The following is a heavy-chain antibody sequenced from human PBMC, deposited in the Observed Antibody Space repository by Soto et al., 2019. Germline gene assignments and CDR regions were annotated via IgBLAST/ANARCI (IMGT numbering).Heavy chain of an antibody. CDR2: IDPSDSYT. V-gene: IGHV5-10-1*01. CDR3: ASPVGGSIDYYYGMDV. Sequence: GEPQKLSCKGSGYSFTSYWISWVRKMNGKGLEWMGRIDPSDSYTNYSPSFQGHVTISADKSISTAYLQWSSLKASDTAMYYCASPVGGSIDYYYGMDVWGQGTTVTVSS. CDR1: GYSFTSYW. D-gene: IGHD1-26*01. J-gene: IGHJ6*02.